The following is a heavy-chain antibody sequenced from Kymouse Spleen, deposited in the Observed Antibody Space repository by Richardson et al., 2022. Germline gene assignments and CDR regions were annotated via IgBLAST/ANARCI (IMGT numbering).Heavy chain of an antibody. CDR3: AASYYDILTGYYPIPYYYYYYGMDV. CDR1: GYTFTSYD. Sequence: QVQLVQSGAEVKKPGASVKVSCKASGYTFTSYDINWVRQATGQGLEWMGWMNPNSGNTGYAQKFQGRVTMTRNTSISTAYMELSSLRSEDTAVYYCAASYYDILTGYYPIPYYYYYYGMDVWGQGTTVTVSS. J-gene: IGHJ6*02. V-gene: IGHV1-8*01. CDR2: MNPNSGNT. D-gene: IGHD3-9*01.